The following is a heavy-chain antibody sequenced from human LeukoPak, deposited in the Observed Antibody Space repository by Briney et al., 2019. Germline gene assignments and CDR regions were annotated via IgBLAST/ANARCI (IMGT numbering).Heavy chain of an antibody. D-gene: IGHD3-10*01. Sequence: ASVKVSCKASGYTFTGYYMHWVRQAPGQGLEWMGRINPNSGGTNYAQKLQGRVTMTRDTSISTAYMELSRLRSDDTAVYYCAREHLYGSGSCFDYWGQGTLATVSS. V-gene: IGHV1-2*06. CDR1: GYTFTGYY. CDR2: INPNSGGT. J-gene: IGHJ4*02. CDR3: AREHLYGSGSCFDY.